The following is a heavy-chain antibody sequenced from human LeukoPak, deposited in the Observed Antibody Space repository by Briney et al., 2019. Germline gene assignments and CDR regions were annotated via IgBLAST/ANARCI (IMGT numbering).Heavy chain of an antibody. V-gene: IGHV1-18*01. D-gene: IGHD3-9*01. J-gene: IGHJ4*02. Sequence: ASVKVSCKTSGYTFSSYDITWVRQAPGQGLEWMGWISVHNYNTDYAQKLQGKLTMTTDKSTSTAYMELSSLRSEDTAVYYCARDSTLHYDILTGYYYFDYWGQGTLVTVSS. CDR1: GYTFSSYD. CDR2: ISVHNYNT. CDR3: ARDSTLHYDILTGYYYFDY.